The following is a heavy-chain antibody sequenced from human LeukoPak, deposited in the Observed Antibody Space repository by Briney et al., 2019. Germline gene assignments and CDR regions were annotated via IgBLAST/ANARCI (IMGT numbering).Heavy chain of an antibody. CDR1: GYTLTELS. CDR3: ARDAPIYYGSGSYYYPPDY. Sequence: GASVKVSCKVSGYTLTELSMHWVRQAPGKGLEWMGGFDPEDGETIYAQKFQGRVTMTEDTSTDTAYMELSRLRSEVTAVYYCARDAPIYYGSGSYYYPPDYWGQGTLVTVSS. CDR2: FDPEDGET. J-gene: IGHJ4*02. D-gene: IGHD3-10*01. V-gene: IGHV1-24*01.